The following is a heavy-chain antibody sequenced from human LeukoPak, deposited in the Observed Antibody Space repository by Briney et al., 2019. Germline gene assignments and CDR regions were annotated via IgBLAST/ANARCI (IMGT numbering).Heavy chain of an antibody. Sequence: PSETLSLTCTVSGVSFSSYYRSRIRQPPGKGLEWIGNIYYSGSTNYNPSLKSRVTISIDTSKSQFSLKLSSATAADTAVYYCARAPRFSMVRGAFEMDVWGKGTTVTISS. CDR3: ARAPRFSMVRGAFEMDV. D-gene: IGHD3-10*01. CDR2: IYYSGST. J-gene: IGHJ6*04. CDR1: GVSFSSYY. V-gene: IGHV4-59*01.